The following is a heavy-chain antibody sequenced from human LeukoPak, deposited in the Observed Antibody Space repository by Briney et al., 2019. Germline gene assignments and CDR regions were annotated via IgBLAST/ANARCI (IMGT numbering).Heavy chain of an antibody. D-gene: IGHD2-2*01. J-gene: IGHJ6*02. CDR1: GYTFTGYY. CDR2: INPNSGGT. V-gene: IGHV1-2*02. CDR3: ARVGYCSSTSCPIDYYGMDV. Sequence: ASVKVSCKASGYTFTGYYMHWVRQAPGQGLEWMGWINPNSGGTNYAQKFQGRVTMTRDTSTSTAYMGLSRLRSDDTAVYYCARVGYCSSTSCPIDYYGMDVWGQGTTVTVSS.